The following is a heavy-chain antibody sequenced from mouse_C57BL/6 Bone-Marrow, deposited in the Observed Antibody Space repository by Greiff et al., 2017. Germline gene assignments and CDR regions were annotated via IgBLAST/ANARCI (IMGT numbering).Heavy chain of an antibody. Sequence: QVQLQQPGAELVKPGASVKMSCKASGYTFTSYWITWVKQRPGQGLEWIGDIYPGSGSTNYNEKFKSKATLTVDTSSSTAYMQLSSLTSEDSAVYYCARGYDYDDDFDYWGQGTTLTVSS. J-gene: IGHJ2*01. V-gene: IGHV1-55*01. CDR2: IYPGSGST. CDR1: GYTFTSYW. D-gene: IGHD2-4*01. CDR3: ARGYDYDDDFDY.